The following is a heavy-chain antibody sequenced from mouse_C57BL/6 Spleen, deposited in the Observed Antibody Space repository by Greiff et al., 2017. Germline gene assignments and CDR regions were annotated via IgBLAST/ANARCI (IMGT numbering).Heavy chain of an antibody. V-gene: IGHV5-17*01. CDR1: GFTFSDYG. Sequence: EVHLVESGGGLVKPGGSLKLSCAASGFTFSDYGMHWVRQAPEKGLEWVAYISSGSSTIYYADTVKGRFTISRDNAKNTLFLQMTSLRSEDTAMYYCARVGSRYYFDDWGQGTTLTVS. D-gene: IGHD1-1*01. J-gene: IGHJ2*01. CDR3: ARVGSRYYFDD. CDR2: ISSGSSTI.